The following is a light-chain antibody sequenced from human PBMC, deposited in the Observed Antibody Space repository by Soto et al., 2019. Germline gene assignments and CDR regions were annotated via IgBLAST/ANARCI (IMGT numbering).Light chain of an antibody. CDR1: QSTNSW. CDR2: DVS. Sequence: DIQMTQSPSTLSASVGDRVTITCRASQSTNSWLAWYQQKPGKAPKVLIYDVSSLEGGVPSRFSGSGSGTEFTLTINSLQPDDFATYYCQQYNTYSGTFGPGTKVEIK. V-gene: IGKV1-5*01. J-gene: IGKJ1*01. CDR3: QQYNTYSGT.